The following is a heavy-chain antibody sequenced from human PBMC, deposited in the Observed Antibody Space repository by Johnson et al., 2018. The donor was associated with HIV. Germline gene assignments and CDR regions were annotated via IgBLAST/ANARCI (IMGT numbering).Heavy chain of an antibody. CDR1: GFTFSTYW. V-gene: IGHV3-74*03. J-gene: IGHJ3*02. CDR2: INSDGGST. Sequence: VQLVESGGGLVQPGGSLRLSCAVSGFTFSTYWMHWVRQAPGKGLVWVARINSDGGSTTYVDSVKGRFTISRDNAKNTLYLQMNSLRADDTAVYYCAREGPSERAGFDIWGQGTMVTVSS. CDR3: AREGPSERAGFDI.